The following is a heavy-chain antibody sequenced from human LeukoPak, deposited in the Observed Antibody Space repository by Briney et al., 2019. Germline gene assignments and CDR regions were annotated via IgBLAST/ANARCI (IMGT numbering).Heavy chain of an antibody. CDR3: ARDPGLVVVVAASPYGMDV. CDR2: IIPILGIA. J-gene: IGHJ6*02. V-gene: IGHV1-69*04. D-gene: IGHD2-15*01. CDR1: GGTFSSYA. Sequence: SVKVSCKASGGTFSSYAISWVRQAPGQGLEWMGRIIPILGIANYAQKFQGRVTITADKSTSTAYMELSSLRSEDTAVYYCARDPGLVVVVAASPYGMDVWGQGTTVTVSS.